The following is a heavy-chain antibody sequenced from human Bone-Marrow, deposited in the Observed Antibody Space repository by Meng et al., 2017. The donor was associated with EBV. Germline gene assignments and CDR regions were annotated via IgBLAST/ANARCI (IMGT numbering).Heavy chain of an antibody. CDR3: AKALINWYFDC. V-gene: IGHV3-23*04. D-gene: IGHD1-1*01. CDR1: GFSFSTYD. CDR2: ISTDGGGT. J-gene: IGHJ4*02. Sequence: EEQMVESGGGLAQPGGSLRLSCAASGFSFSTYDMSWVRQTQGKGLEWVSAISTDGGGTTYADSVKGRFTISRDNSKNTLYLQMNSLSVEDTAVYFCAKALINWYFDCWGQGALVTVSS.